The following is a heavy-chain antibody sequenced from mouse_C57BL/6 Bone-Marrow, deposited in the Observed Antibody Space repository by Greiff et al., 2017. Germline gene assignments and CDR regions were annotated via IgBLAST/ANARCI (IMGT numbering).Heavy chain of an antibody. Sequence: QVQLKQPGAELVKPGASVKVSCKASGYTFTSYWMHWVKQRPGQGLEWIGRIHPSDSDTNYNQKFKGKATLTVDKSSSTAYMQLSSLTSEDSAVYYCAIGNYYGSRNAMDYWGQGTSVTVSS. CDR3: AIGNYYGSRNAMDY. CDR1: GYTFTSYW. J-gene: IGHJ4*01. CDR2: IHPSDSDT. D-gene: IGHD1-1*01. V-gene: IGHV1-74*01.